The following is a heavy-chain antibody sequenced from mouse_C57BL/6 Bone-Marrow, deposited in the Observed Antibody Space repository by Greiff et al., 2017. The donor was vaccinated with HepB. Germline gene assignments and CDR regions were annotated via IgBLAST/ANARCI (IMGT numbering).Heavy chain of an antibody. V-gene: IGHV1-7*01. CDR3: ARYAIFYPAWFAY. J-gene: IGHJ3*01. CDR2: INPSSGYT. Sequence: VQLQHSGAELAKPGASVKLSCKASGYTFTSYWMHWVKQRPGQGLEWIGYINPSSGYTKYNQKFKDKATLTADKSSSTAYMQLSSLTYEDSAVYYCARYAIFYPAWFAYWGQGTLVTVSA. D-gene: IGHD1-1*01. CDR1: GYTFTSYW.